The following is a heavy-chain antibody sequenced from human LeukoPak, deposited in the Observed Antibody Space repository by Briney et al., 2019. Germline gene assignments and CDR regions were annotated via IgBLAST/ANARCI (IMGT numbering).Heavy chain of an antibody. V-gene: IGHV3-48*01. CDR1: GFTFSRYS. CDR3: AREKEGYCSRTSCYLDYYYYYMDV. J-gene: IGHJ6*03. D-gene: IGHD2-2*01. CDR2: MTSSSTI. Sequence: GGSLRLSCGASGFTFSRYSMNWVRQAPGKALEWVSYMTSSSTIYYGDSVKGRFTISRDNSKNTLYLQMNSLRAEDTAVYYCAREKEGYCSRTSCYLDYYYYYMDVWGKGTTVTISS.